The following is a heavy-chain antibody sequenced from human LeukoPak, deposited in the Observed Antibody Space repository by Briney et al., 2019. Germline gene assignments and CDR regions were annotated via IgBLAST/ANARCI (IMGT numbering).Heavy chain of an antibody. J-gene: IGHJ4*02. Sequence: GASVKVSCKASGYTFTDYYMHWVRQAPGQGLEWMGWINPNSGGTNYAQKFQYRVTMTRDTSISTASMELNRLRSDDTAVYHCATAPLNGYTSGWYSFDYWGQGTLVTVSS. CDR3: ATAPLNGYTSGWYSFDY. D-gene: IGHD6-19*01. CDR2: INPNSGGT. CDR1: GYTFTDYY. V-gene: IGHV1-2*02.